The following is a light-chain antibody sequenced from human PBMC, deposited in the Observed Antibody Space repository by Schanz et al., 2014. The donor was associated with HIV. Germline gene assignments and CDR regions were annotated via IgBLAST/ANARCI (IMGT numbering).Light chain of an antibody. CDR3: LQHKSFPLT. Sequence: DIQMTQSPSFLSASVGDRVTITCRASQGISNSLAWYQQRPGKAPRVLIYAASTLQRGVPSRFSGSGSGTEFSLTIDSLQPEDSATYYCLQHKSFPLTFGGGTKVEIK. CDR1: QGISNS. V-gene: IGKV1-9*01. J-gene: IGKJ4*01. CDR2: AAS.